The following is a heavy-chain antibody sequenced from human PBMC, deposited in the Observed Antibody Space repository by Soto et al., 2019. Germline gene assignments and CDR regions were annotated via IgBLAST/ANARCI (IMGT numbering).Heavy chain of an antibody. V-gene: IGHV1-3*01. D-gene: IGHD6-13*01. CDR1: GYTFTSYG. CDR2: INAANGDT. Sequence: GASVKVSCKASGYTFTSYGIHWVRQAPGQRLEWMGWINAANGDTKYSPKFQGRVTITRDTSASTAYMELSSLRSEDTAVYYCVRRNVSATGIDWFDPWGEGTIAAV. J-gene: IGHJ5*02. CDR3: VRRNVSATGIDWFDP.